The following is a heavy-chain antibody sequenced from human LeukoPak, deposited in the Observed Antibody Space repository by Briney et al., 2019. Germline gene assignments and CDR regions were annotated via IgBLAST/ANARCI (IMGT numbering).Heavy chain of an antibody. CDR2: INSDGSST. CDR1: GFTFSSYW. V-gene: IGHV3-74*01. D-gene: IGHD6-13*01. J-gene: IGHJ4*02. CDR3: ARRPSWSSFDY. Sequence: GGSLRLSCAGSGFTFSSYWMHWVRQAPGKGLVWVSRINSDGSSTSYADSVKGRFTVSRDNAKNTLYLQMNSLRAEDTAVYYCARRPSWSSFDYWGQGTLVTVSS.